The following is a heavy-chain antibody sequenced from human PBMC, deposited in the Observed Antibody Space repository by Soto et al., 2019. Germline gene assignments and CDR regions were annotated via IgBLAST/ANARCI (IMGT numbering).Heavy chain of an antibody. CDR2: ISSSSSYI. Sequence: EVQLVESGGGLVKPGGSLRLSCAASGFTFSSYSMNWVRQAPGKGLEWVSSISSSSSYIYYADSVKGRFTISRDNAKNSLYLQMNSLRAEDTAVYYCARGTTDYYGSGSPPAYWGQGTLVTVSS. J-gene: IGHJ4*02. V-gene: IGHV3-21*01. CDR3: ARGTTDYYGSGSPPAY. D-gene: IGHD3-10*01. CDR1: GFTFSSYS.